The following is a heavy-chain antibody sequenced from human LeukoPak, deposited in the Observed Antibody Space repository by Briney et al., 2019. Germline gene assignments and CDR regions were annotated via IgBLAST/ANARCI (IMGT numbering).Heavy chain of an antibody. D-gene: IGHD2-15*01. CDR1: GFTFSSYA. CDR2: ISGSGGST. CDR3: AKWQQLLVAATKVSYFDY. J-gene: IGHJ4*02. Sequence: PGGSLRLSCAASGFTFSSYAMSWVRQAPGKGLEWVSAISGSGGSTYYADSVKGRFTISRDNSKNTLYLQMNSLRAEDTAVYYCAKWQQLLVAATKVSYFDYWGQGTLVTVSS. V-gene: IGHV3-23*01.